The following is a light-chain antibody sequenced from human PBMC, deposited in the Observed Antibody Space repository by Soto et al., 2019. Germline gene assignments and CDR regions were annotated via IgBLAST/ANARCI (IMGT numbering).Light chain of an antibody. V-gene: IGLV2-14*01. J-gene: IGLJ2*01. CDR2: EVT. CDR3: SSYTSSSTVV. Sequence: QSALTQPASVSGSPGQSITISCTGTSSDVGGYNYVSWYQQHPGKAPKLMIYEVTNRPSGVSNRFSGSKSGNTASLTISGLQAEDETHYYCSSYTSSSTVVFGGGTKVT. CDR1: SSDVGGYNY.